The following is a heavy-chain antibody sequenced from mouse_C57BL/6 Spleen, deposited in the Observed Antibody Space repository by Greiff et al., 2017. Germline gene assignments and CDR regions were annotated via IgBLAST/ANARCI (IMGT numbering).Heavy chain of an antibody. CDR3: TRADFDY. CDR1: GYTFTSYW. J-gene: IGHJ2*01. Sequence: QVQLQQSGAELVMPGASVKLSCKASGYTFTSYWMNWVKQRPGQGLEWIGAIDPSDSYTSYNQKFKGKSTLTVDKSSSTAYMQLSSLKSEDSAVYYCTRADFDYWGQGTTLTVSS. CDR2: IDPSDSYT. V-gene: IGHV1-69*01.